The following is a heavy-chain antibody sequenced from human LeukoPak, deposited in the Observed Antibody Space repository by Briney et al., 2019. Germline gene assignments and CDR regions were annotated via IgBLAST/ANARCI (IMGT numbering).Heavy chain of an antibody. V-gene: IGHV1-46*01. Sequence: ASVKVSCNASGYTFTSYYMHWVRHPHAQGHELMWIINPSGGSTSYAQKFQGRVTMTRDTSTSTVYMELSSLRSEATAVYYCAREWSNWGSQVGYYYYGIDVWGQGTTVTVSS. CDR2: INPSGGST. J-gene: IGHJ6*02. CDR1: GYTFTSYY. CDR3: AREWSNWGSQVGYYYYGIDV. D-gene: IGHD7-27*01.